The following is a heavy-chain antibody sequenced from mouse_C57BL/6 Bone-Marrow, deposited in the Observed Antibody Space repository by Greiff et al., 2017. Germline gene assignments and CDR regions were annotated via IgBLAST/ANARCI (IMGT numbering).Heavy chain of an antibody. CDR1: GYSFTGYY. CDR3: ARPGSSLVDFVY. J-gene: IGHJ2*01. Sequence: VQLQQSGPELVKPGASVKISCKASGYSFTGYYMNWVKQSPEKSLEWIGEINPSTGGTTYNQKFKAKATLTVDKSSSTAYMQLKSLTSEDSAVYYCARPGSSLVDFVYWGQGTTLTVAS. CDR2: INPSTGGT. V-gene: IGHV1-42*01. D-gene: IGHD1-1*01.